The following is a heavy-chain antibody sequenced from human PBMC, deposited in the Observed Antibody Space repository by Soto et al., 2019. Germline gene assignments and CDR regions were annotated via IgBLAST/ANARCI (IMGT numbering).Heavy chain of an antibody. CDR1: GYTFTSYD. V-gene: IGHV1-8*01. D-gene: IGHD3-22*01. CDR2: MNHNSGNT. J-gene: IGHJ5*02. Sequence: QVQLVQSGAEVKKPGASVKVSCKASGYTFTSYDINSVRQATGQGLEWMGWMNHNSGNTGYAQKYQGRVTMTRNTSISTAYMELSSLRSEDTAVYYGARGRYYYDSRWFDPWGQGTLVTVSS. CDR3: ARGRYYYDSRWFDP.